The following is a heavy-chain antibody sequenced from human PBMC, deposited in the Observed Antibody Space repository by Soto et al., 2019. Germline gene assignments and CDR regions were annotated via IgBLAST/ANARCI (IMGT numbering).Heavy chain of an antibody. CDR2: ISSTTNYI. V-gene: IGHV3-21*01. CDR1: GFTFTRYS. Sequence: XGSLRLSCAASGFTFTRYSMNWVRQAPGKGLEWVSSISSTTNYIYYADSMNGRFTVSRDNAKNSVYLEMNSLSAEDTALYYCARESEDLTSNFDYWGQGTLVTVSS. J-gene: IGHJ4*02. CDR3: ARESEDLTSNFDY.